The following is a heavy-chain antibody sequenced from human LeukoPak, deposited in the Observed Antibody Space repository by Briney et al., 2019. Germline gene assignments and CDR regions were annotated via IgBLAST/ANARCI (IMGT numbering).Heavy chain of an antibody. CDR3: ARAAQNWNNAPYFDF. CDR1: GGSISSYY. V-gene: IGHV4-59*08. J-gene: IGHJ4*02. CDR2: IYYSGST. Sequence: SETLSLTCTVSGGSISSYYWSWIRQPPGKGLEWIGYIYYSGSTNYNPSLKSRLTISVDTSKNQFSLKLSSVTAADTAVYYCARAAQNWNNAPYFDFWGQETLVTVSS. D-gene: IGHD1-1*01.